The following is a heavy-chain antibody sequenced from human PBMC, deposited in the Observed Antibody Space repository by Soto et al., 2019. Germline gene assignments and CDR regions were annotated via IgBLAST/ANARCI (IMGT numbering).Heavy chain of an antibody. CDR2: IKARVMRAPT. D-gene: IGHD2-8*01. CDR1: RFTISYWT. V-gene: IGHV3-15*03. Sequence: LDCPASRFTISYWTMNHEHKVTNKDLECSSHIKARVMRAPTEYAAPVKGRFSISRVDSDNTVFLKMNGLKTEDTGMYYCSWQSRPNHDVCTLWGQGTTVPVSS. J-gene: IGHJ6*02. CDR3: SWQSRPNHDVCTL.